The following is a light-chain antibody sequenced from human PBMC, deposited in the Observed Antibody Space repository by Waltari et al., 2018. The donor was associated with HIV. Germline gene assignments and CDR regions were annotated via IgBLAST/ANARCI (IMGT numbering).Light chain of an antibody. CDR3: QSYDSSLSGV. V-gene: IGLV1-40*01. J-gene: IGLJ3*02. Sequence: QSVLTQPPSVSGAPGQRVTISCTGSSSNIGAGYDVHWYQQLPGTAPKLLIYGTSTRPSGVPDRFSGSKSGTSASLAITGLQAEDEADYYCQSYDSSLSGVFGGGTKLTVL. CDR2: GTS. CDR1: SSNIGAGYD.